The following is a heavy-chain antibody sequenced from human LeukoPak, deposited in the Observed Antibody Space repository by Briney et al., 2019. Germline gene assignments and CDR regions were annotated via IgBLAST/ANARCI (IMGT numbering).Heavy chain of an antibody. D-gene: IGHD6-13*01. V-gene: IGHV3-30*02. CDR1: GFTFSTYG. Sequence: GGSLRLSCAASGFTFSTYGMHWVRQAPGKGLEWVAFVRYDGSKKYYTNSVKGRFTISRDNSKNTLYLQMNSLRAEDTAVYYCAKDGQLVARDVYYYMDVWGKGTTVTVSS. CDR2: VRYDGSKK. J-gene: IGHJ6*03. CDR3: AKDGQLVARDVYYYMDV.